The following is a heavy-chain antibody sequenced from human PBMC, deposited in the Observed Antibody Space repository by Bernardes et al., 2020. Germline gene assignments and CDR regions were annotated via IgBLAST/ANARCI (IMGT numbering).Heavy chain of an antibody. J-gene: IGHJ3*01. V-gene: IGHV3-7*01. CDR2: IKNDGGEK. Sequence: VGSLRLSCAASGFSFSRHWMSWVRQAPGKGLEWVANIKNDGGEKYYVDSVKGRFTISRDNAKNSLYLQMNSLRAEDTAVYHCARASAYSYDDAFDVWGQGTMVTVSS. CDR3: ARASAYSYDDAFDV. D-gene: IGHD5-18*01. CDR1: GFSFSRHW.